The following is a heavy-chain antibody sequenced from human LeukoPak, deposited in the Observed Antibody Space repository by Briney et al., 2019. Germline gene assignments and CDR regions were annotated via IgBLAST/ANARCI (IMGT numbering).Heavy chain of an antibody. CDR1: GFTFSSYA. Sequence: PGGSLRLSCAASGFTFSSYAMSWVRQAPGKGLEWVSAISGSGGSTYYADSVKGRFTISRDNSKNTLYLQMNSPRAEDTAVYYCAILAGYSSSGYEVDYWGQGNLVTVSS. CDR2: ISGSGGST. CDR3: AILAGYSSSGYEVDY. D-gene: IGHD6-13*01. J-gene: IGHJ4*02. V-gene: IGHV3-23*01.